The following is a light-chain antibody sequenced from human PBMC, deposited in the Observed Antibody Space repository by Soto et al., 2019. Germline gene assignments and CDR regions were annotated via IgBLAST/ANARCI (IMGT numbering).Light chain of an antibody. J-gene: IGKJ4*01. V-gene: IGKV3-20*01. CDR1: QSVSSSY. Sequence: EIVLTQSPGTLSLSPGERATLSCRASQSVSSSYLAWYQQKPGQAPRLLIYGASSRATGIPDRFSGSGSGTDFTLTISSLQSEDFAVYYCQQYIRWPLTFGGGTKVDI. CDR2: GAS. CDR3: QQYIRWPLT.